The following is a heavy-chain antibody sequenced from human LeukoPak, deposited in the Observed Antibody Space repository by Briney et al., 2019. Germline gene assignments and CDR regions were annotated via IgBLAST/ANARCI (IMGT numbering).Heavy chain of an antibody. J-gene: IGHJ4*02. D-gene: IGHD6-19*01. V-gene: IGHV4-30-2*01. CDR1: GGSISSGGYS. CDR3: ARDRLYSSGWYTVSRSEIFDY. CDR2: IYHSGST. Sequence: SQTLSLTCAVSGGSISSGGYSWSWIRQPPGKGLEWIGYIYHSGSTYYNPSLKSRVTISVDRSKNQFSLQLNSVTPEDTAVYYCARDRLYSSGWYTVSRSEIFDYWGQGTLVTVSS.